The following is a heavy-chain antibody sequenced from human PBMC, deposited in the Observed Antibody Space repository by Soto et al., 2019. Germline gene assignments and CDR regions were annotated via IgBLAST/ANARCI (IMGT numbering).Heavy chain of an antibody. J-gene: IGHJ4*02. D-gene: IGHD2-15*01. CDR3: AKDRGHCTGGSCFSFDF. CDR1: GFTFNTYT. Sequence: GGSLRLSCAASGFTFNTYTMNWVRQAPGKGLEWVASITSGRINKYYADSMKGRFTISRDDSKNSLCLQMNSLRVEDTAVYYCAKDRGHCTGGSCFSFDFRGQGTLVTVSS. V-gene: IGHV3-21*01. CDR2: ITSGRINK.